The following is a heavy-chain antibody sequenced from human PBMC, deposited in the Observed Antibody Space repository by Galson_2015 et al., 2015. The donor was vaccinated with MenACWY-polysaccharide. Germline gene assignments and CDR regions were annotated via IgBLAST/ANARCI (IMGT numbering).Heavy chain of an antibody. CDR2: IRYDGNSK. V-gene: IGHV3-30*02. J-gene: IGHJ4*02. CDR3: AKEENRQDIAATATSYSFAS. Sequence: SLRLSCAASGFTFSTFGMHWVRQAPGKGLEWAAFIRYDGNSKYYADSVKGRFTVSRDNSKDTVYLLMSSLRPEDTGVYYCAKEENRQDIAATATSYSFASWGQGPLVTVSS. D-gene: IGHD6-13*01. CDR1: GFTFSTFG.